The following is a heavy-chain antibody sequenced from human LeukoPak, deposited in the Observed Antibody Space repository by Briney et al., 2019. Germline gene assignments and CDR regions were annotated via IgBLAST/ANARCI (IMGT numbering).Heavy chain of an antibody. D-gene: IGHD6-13*01. J-gene: IGHJ4*02. Sequence: SETLSLTCTVSGGSISSYYWSWIRQPPGKGLEWIGYIYYSGSTNYNPSLKSRVTISVDTSKNQFSLKLSSVTAADTALYYCARERPAAGIPTGFDYWGQGTLVTVSS. CDR1: GGSISSYY. V-gene: IGHV4-59*01. CDR2: IYYSGST. CDR3: ARERPAAGIPTGFDY.